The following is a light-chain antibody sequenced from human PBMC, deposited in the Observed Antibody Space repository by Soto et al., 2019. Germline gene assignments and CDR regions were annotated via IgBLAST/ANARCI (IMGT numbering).Light chain of an antibody. V-gene: IGLV2-23*02. CDR3: CSYGGSRAV. CDR2: EVT. J-gene: IGLJ7*01. CDR1: SSDVGSHNL. Sequence: QSALTQPASVSGSPGQSFTISCTGTSSDVGSHNLVSWYQQHPGQAPKLMIYEVTKRPLGVSTRFSASKSGNTASLTISGLQAEDEADYYCCSYGGSRAVFGGGTQLTVL.